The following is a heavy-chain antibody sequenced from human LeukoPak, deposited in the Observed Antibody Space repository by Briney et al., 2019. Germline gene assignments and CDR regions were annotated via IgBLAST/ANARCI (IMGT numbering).Heavy chain of an antibody. D-gene: IGHD2-2*01. J-gene: IGHJ4*02. Sequence: GGSLRLSCVASGFTFSTYGMHWVRQAPGKGLEWVAVIQYNGEHISYADSVKGRFTISRDNSKSTLYLQMNSLKTEDTAVYYCTTDGGYCSSTSCKFDYWGQGTLVTVSS. CDR1: GFTFSTYG. CDR2: IQYNGEHI. CDR3: TTDGGYCSSTSCKFDY. V-gene: IGHV3-30*12.